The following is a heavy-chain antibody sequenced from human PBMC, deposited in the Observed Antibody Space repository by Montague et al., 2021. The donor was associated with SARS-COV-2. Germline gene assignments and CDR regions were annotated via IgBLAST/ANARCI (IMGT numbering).Heavy chain of an antibody. CDR3: ARELRRIIMIVDIRGFDY. CDR1: GDSVVGLRRR. V-gene: IGHV6-1*01. D-gene: IGHD3-22*01. Sequence: CAISGDSVVGLRRRWEENTHELQSRVNRVGRTLYEKKRNNDYAVSVKSRITINPDTSKNQFSLQLNSVTAGDTAVYYCARELRRIIMIVDIRGFDYWGQGTLGTVSA. CDR2: TLYEKKRNN. J-gene: IGHJ4*02.